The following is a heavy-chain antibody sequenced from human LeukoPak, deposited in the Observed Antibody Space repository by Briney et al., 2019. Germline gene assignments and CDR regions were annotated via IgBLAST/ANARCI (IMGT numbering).Heavy chain of an antibody. CDR1: GYTLTELS. CDR2: FDPEDGET. D-gene: IGHD3-22*01. V-gene: IGHV1-24*01. Sequence: ASVKVSCKVSGYTLTELSMHWVRQAPGKGLEWMEGFDPEDGETIYAQKFQGRVTMTEDTSTDTAYMELSSLRSEDTAVYYCAAMSGYYSHDAFDIWGQGTMVTVSS. J-gene: IGHJ3*02. CDR3: AAMSGYYSHDAFDI.